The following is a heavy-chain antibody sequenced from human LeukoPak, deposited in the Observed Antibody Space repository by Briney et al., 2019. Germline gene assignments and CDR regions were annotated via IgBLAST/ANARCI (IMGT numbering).Heavy chain of an antibody. Sequence: LGGTLSLSCAASGLTFSNDCMMWVRQAPGKGLEWVANIKQDGSEEDYVDSVKGRFTISRDNAKNPLYLQMNSPRAEDTAVYYCAREGVPYGRDYWGQGTLVSVSS. V-gene: IGHV3-7*01. D-gene: IGHD4-17*01. CDR2: IKQDGSEE. CDR1: GLTFSNDC. CDR3: AREGVPYGRDY. J-gene: IGHJ4*02.